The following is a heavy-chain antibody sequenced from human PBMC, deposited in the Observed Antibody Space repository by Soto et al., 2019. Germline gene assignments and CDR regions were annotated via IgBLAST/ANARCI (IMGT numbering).Heavy chain of an antibody. CDR1: GYSFTIYW. Sequence: GESLKISCKGSGYSFTIYWISWVRQMPGKGLEWMGRIDPSDSYTNYSPSFQGHVTISADKSISTAYLQWSSLKASDTAMYYCARLPQVYYYDSSGYQEDYWGQGTLVTVSS. J-gene: IGHJ4*02. V-gene: IGHV5-10-1*01. D-gene: IGHD3-22*01. CDR2: IDPSDSYT. CDR3: ARLPQVYYYDSSGYQEDY.